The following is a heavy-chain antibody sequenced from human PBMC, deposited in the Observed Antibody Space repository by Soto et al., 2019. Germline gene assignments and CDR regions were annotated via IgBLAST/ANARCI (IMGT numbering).Heavy chain of an antibody. Sequence: SSGTPSLTCTFSGGSIGNGGYYWGWIRQPPGKGLEWIGYIYYTESTYHNPSLKSRVTISVDTSKNQFSLKLTSVTAADTAVYYCASQYYDFWSGYHDYWGQGTLVTVSS. CDR2: IYYTEST. CDR3: ASQYYDFWSGYHDY. CDR1: GGSIGNGGYY. J-gene: IGHJ4*02. V-gene: IGHV4-30-4*01. D-gene: IGHD3-3*01.